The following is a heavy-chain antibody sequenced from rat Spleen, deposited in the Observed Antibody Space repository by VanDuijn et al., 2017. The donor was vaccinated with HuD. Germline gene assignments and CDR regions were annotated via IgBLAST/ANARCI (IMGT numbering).Heavy chain of an antibody. D-gene: IGHD4-1*01. V-gene: IGHV5-7*01. CDR3: ATPGASFAY. J-gene: IGHJ3*01. CDR1: GFIFSDHY. CDR2: INYDGSST. Sequence: EVQLVESGGGLVQPGSSLKLSCAASGFIFSDHYVAWVRQAPTKGLEWVATINYDGSSTFYRDSVKGRFTISRDNAKNTLYLQMDSLRSEDTATYYCATPGASFAYWGQGTLVTVSS.